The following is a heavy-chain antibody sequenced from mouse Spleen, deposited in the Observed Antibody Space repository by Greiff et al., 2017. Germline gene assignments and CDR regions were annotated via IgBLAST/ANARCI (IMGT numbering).Heavy chain of an antibody. Sequence: DVKLVESGGGLVKPGGSLKLSCAASGFTFSDYGMHWVRQAPEKGLEWVAYISSGSSTIYYADTVKGRFTISRDNAKNTLFLQMTSLRSEDTAMYYCARQGYTYAMDYWGQGTSVTVSS. CDR2: ISSGSSTI. CDR1: GFTFSDYG. CDR3: ARQGYTYAMDY. J-gene: IGHJ4*01. V-gene: IGHV5-17*01. D-gene: IGHD2-2*01.